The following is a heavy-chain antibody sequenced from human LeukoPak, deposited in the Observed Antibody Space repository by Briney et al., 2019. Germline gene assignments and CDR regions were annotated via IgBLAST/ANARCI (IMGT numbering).Heavy chain of an antibody. CDR1: GGSISSYY. J-gene: IGHJ2*01. Sequence: SETLSLTCTVSGGSISSYYWSWIRQSPGKGLEWIGYIYYSGSTNYNPSLKSRVTISVDTSKNQFSLKLSSVTAADTAVYYCARFVYYYDSSEYFDLWGRGTLVTVSS. D-gene: IGHD3-22*01. CDR3: ARFVYYYDSSEYFDL. V-gene: IGHV4-59*01. CDR2: IYYSGST.